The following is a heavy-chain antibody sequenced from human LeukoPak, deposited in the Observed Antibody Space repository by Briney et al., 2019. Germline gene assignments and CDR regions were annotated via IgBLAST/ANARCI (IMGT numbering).Heavy chain of an antibody. D-gene: IGHD3-22*01. CDR3: ARAPSEIGGYYPEYFRH. V-gene: IGHV3-74*01. J-gene: IGHJ1*01. Sequence: GGSLRLSCVASGFTFSSYWMHWVRQAPGKGLLWVSRIKSDGSTNYADSVKGRFTISGDNAKNTVSLQMNSLRAEDTGVYFCARAPSEIGGYYPEYFRHWGQGTLVTVSS. CDR1: GFTFSSYW. CDR2: IKSDGST.